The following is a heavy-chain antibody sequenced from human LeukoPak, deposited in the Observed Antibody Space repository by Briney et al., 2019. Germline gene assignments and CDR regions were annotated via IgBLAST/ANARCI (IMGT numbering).Heavy chain of an antibody. J-gene: IGHJ4*02. CDR2: IKTDGSSA. V-gene: IGHV3-74*01. CDR1: GFSFSSYW. D-gene: IGHD1-26*01. Sequence: GGSLRLSCAASGFSFSSYWMHWVRQPPGKGLVWVSRIKTDGSSATYADSVKGRFTISRDNAKNTVYLQMNSLRAEDTAVYYCVRESGSPGSFDYWGQETLVTVSS. CDR3: VRESGSPGSFDY.